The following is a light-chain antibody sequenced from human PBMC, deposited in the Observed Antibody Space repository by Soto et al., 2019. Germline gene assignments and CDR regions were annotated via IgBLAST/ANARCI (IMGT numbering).Light chain of an antibody. J-gene: IGKJ4*01. Sequence: DIQMTQSPSTLSASVGDRVTITCRASQGISTWLAWYQQKPGKAPKLLIYKASSLEGVVPSRFSGSGSGTDFNITVSSLQPDDFATYYCQQYNTYPLTFGGGTTVEIK. CDR2: KAS. CDR1: QGISTW. CDR3: QQYNTYPLT. V-gene: IGKV1-5*03.